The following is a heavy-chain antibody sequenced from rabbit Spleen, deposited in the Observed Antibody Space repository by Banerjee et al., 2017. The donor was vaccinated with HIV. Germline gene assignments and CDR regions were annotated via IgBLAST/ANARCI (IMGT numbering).Heavy chain of an antibody. J-gene: IGHJ4*01. CDR1: GFSFSSSYW. CDR3: ARGNIGSYSLYL. D-gene: IGHD5-1*01. Sequence: QEQLVESGGGLVQPEGSLTLTCTASGFSFSSSYWICWVRQAPGKGLEWIACIWTGTSGNTYYASWAKGRFTISKTSSTTVTLQMTSLTAADTATYFCARGNIGSYSLYLWGPGTLVTVS. CDR2: IWTGTSGNT. V-gene: IGHV1S45*01.